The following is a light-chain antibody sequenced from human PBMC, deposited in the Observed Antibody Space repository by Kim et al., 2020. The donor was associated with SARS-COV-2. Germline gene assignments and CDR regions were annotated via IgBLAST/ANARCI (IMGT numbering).Light chain of an antibody. V-gene: IGKV3-20*01. CDR2: GAS. CDR3: QQYGTSLYT. J-gene: IGKJ2*01. CDR1: QTVSNSY. Sequence: STGETATLSCRASQTVSNSYLAWYQQKPGQAPRLLIYGASSRATGIPDRFSGSGSGTDFTLTISRLEPEDFAVYYCQQYGTSLYTFGQGTKLEI.